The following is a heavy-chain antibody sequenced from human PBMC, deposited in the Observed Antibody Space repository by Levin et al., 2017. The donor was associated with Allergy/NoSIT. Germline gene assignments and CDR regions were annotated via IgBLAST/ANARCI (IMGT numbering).Heavy chain of an antibody. J-gene: IGHJ4*02. D-gene: IGHD3-10*01. CDR2: VSYDGSNK. Sequence: GESLKISCAASGFTFSNYAMHWVRQAPGKGLEWVAVVSYDGSNKYYADSVKGRFTISRDTSKNTLYLQMNSLRAEDTAVYYCARDVGMVRGVTPGGYFDHWGQGILVTVSS. CDR3: ARDVGMVRGVTPGGYFDH. V-gene: IGHV3-30-3*01. CDR1: GFTFSNYA.